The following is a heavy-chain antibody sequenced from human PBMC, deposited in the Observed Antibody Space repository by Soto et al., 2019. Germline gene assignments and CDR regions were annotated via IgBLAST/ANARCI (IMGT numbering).Heavy chain of an antibody. V-gene: IGHV4-34*01. J-gene: IGHJ6*03. CDR3: ARGRGEHYYYYYMDV. CDR2: INHSGST. CDR1: GGSFGGYY. D-gene: IGHD1-26*01. Sequence: SEPPSLTCAVYGGSFGGYYWSWVGQPPGKGLEWIGEINHSGSTNYNPSLKSRVTISVDTSKNQFSLKLSSVTAADTAVYYCARGRGEHYYYYYMDVWGKGTTVT.